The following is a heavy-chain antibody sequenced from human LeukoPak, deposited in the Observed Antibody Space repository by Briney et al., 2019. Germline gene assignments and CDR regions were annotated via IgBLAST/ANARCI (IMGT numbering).Heavy chain of an antibody. D-gene: IGHD3-3*01. J-gene: IGHJ6*03. CDR3: AKWSYMDV. V-gene: IGHV3-9*01. CDR1: GFTFDDDA. CDR2: ISWNSDSI. Sequence: GGSQRLSCAASGFTFDDDAMHWVRQVPGKGLEWVSGISWNSDSIGYADSVKGRFTISRDNAKNSLYLQMNSVRAEDTALYYCAKWSYMDVWGKGTTVTVSS.